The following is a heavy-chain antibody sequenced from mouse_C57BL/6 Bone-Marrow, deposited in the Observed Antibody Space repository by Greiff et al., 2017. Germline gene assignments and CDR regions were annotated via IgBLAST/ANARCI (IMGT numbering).Heavy chain of an antibody. CDR2: IDPETGGT. D-gene: IGHD2-4*01. CDR3: TRLYYDYDALLDY. V-gene: IGHV1-15*01. Sequence: QVQLQQSGAELVRPGASVTLSCKASGYTFTDYEMHWVKQTPVHGLEWIGAIDPETGGTAYNQKFKGKAILTADKSSSTAYMELRSLTSEDSAVYYCTRLYYDYDALLDYWGQGTTLTVSS. J-gene: IGHJ2*01. CDR1: GYTFTDYE.